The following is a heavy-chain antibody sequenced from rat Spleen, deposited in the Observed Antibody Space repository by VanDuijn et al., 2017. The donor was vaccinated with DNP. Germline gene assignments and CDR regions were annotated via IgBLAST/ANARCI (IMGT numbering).Heavy chain of an antibody. V-gene: IGHV5-29*01. CDR3: TRGPNYGGDSDYFDY. CDR2: ISYDGSST. CDR1: GFTFSDYY. J-gene: IGHJ2*01. D-gene: IGHD1-11*01. Sequence: EVQLVESDGGLVQPGRSLKLSCVASGFTFSDYYMAWVRQAPTKGLEWVATISYDGSSTYYRGSVKGRFTISRDNAKDTLYMQMSTLGSEDTAIYFCTRGPNYGGDSDYFDYWGQGVMVTVSS.